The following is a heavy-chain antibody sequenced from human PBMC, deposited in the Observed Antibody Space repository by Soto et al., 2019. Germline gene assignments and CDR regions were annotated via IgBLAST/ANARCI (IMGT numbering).Heavy chain of an antibody. Sequence: QVQLVESGGGLVKPGGSLRLACAASGFSFGDSYMSWVRQAPGKGLEWLSYISGGSSYTNYADSVKGRFTISRDNAKRSLYLDMNSLRADDTAVYYCAKTIVAASGYYFDNWGQGNVVTVSS. J-gene: IGHJ4*02. CDR1: GFSFGDSY. D-gene: IGHD3-10*01. CDR3: AKTIVAASGYYFDN. CDR2: ISGGSSYT. V-gene: IGHV3-11*06.